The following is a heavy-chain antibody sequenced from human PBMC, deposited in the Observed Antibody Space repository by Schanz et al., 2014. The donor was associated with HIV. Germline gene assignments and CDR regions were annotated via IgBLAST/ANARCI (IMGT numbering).Heavy chain of an antibody. CDR1: GFTFNSYA. J-gene: IGHJ2*01. CDR2: IRGGAGGT. V-gene: IGHV3-23*01. CDR3: AKSEGSLWFGELPSGFDL. Sequence: EVQLLESGGGLLHPGGSLRLSCAASGFTFNSYAMNALSWVRQAPGRGLEWVSDIRGGAGGTYYADSVKGRFTISRDNAKNSLYLQMNSLRAEDTALYFCAKSEGSLWFGELPSGFDLWGRGIVVTVSS. D-gene: IGHD3-10*01.